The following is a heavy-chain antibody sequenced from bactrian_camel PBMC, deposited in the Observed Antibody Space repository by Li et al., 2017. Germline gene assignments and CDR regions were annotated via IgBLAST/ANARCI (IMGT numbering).Heavy chain of an antibody. Sequence: HVQLVESGGGSVQAGGSLRLSCSASGLTVRAYCVGWFRQAPGKGLEWVSRIYDDGGTKYADFVKGRFTISRDNAKNTLYLQLNGLKIEDTATYFCEPHAYGGNWTGYWGQGTQVTVS. CDR1: GLTVRAYC. D-gene: IGHD7*01. CDR3: EPHAYGGNWTGY. V-gene: IGHV3S6*01. J-gene: IGHJ4*01. CDR2: IYDDGGT.